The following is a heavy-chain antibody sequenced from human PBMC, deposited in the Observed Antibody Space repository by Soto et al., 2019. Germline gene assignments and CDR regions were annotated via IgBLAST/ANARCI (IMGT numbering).Heavy chain of an antibody. CDR1: GYTFTTED. Sequence: GASVKVSCKASGYTFTTEDINWVRQATGQGPEWMGWMNPNSGNADYAQKFQGRVTMTRNTSISTAYMELSSLRSDDTAVYYCARLGGGWASIAHWGQGTLVTVSS. J-gene: IGHJ4*02. CDR2: MNPNSGNA. CDR3: ARLGGGWASIAH. D-gene: IGHD6-19*01. V-gene: IGHV1-8*01.